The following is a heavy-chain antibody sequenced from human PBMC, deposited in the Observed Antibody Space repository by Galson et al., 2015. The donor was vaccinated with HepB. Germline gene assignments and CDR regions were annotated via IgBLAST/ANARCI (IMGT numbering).Heavy chain of an antibody. Sequence: SLRLSCAASGFSFSNYWMHWVRQSPGKGLLWVSRINSNGSITSYADSVKGRFTISRDNAKNTVLLQMNSLRPEDTALYHCVRVGGPRWGQGTLVTVHS. V-gene: IGHV3-74*01. CDR2: INSNGSIT. J-gene: IGHJ4*02. CDR3: VRVGGPR. D-gene: IGHD3-16*01. CDR1: GFSFSNYW.